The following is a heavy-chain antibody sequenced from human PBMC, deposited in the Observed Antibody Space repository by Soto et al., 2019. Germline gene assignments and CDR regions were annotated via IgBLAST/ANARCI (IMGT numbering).Heavy chain of an antibody. CDR3: ALRGYYYDSSGSDAFDI. CDR2: INHSGST. D-gene: IGHD3-22*01. V-gene: IGHV4-34*01. CDR1: GGSFSGYY. J-gene: IGHJ3*02. Sequence: XGTLSLTCAVYGGSFSGYYWSWIRQPPGKGLEWIGEINHSGSTNYNPSLKSRVTISVDTSKNQFSLKLSSVTAADTAVYYCALRGYYYDSSGSDAFDIWGQGTMVTV.